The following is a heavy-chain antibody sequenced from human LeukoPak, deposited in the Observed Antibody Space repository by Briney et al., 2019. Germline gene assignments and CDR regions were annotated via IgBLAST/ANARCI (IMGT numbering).Heavy chain of an antibody. CDR2: ISGSGGST. Sequence: GGSLRLSCAASGFTLSSYAMSRVRQAPGKGLEWVSAISGSGGSTYYADSVKGRFTISRDNSKNTLYLQMNSLRAEDTAVYYCAKDEVYDILTGNWGQGTLVTVSS. J-gene: IGHJ4*02. CDR3: AKDEVYDILTGN. D-gene: IGHD3-9*01. CDR1: GFTLSSYA. V-gene: IGHV3-23*01.